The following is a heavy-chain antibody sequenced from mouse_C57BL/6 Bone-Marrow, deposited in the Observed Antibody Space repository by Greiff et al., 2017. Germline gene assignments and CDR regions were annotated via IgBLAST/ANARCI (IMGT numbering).Heavy chain of an antibody. J-gene: IGHJ3*01. Sequence: QVQLQQSGAELVRPGTSVQVSCKASGYAFTNYLIEWVKQRPGQGLEWIGVINPGSGGTNYNEKFKGKATLTADKSSSTAYMQLSSLTSEDSAVYFCARKQLLRSAWFAYWGQGTLVTVSA. CDR2: INPGSGGT. CDR3: ARKQLLRSAWFAY. V-gene: IGHV1-54*01. CDR1: GYAFTNYL. D-gene: IGHD1-1*01.